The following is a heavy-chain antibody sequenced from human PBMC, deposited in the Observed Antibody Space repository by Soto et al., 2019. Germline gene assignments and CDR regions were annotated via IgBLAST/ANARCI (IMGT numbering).Heavy chain of an antibody. V-gene: IGHV3-66*01. CDR2: IYSGGST. Sequence: PGGXLRLSCAASGFTVSTKYMSWVRQAPGKGLEWVSVIYSGGSTFYADSVRGRFTISRDNSKNTVNLQMNSLRAEDTAVYYCARDPWAADYWGQGTLVTVSS. CDR1: GFTVSTKY. J-gene: IGHJ4*02. D-gene: IGHD3-16*01. CDR3: ARDPWAADY.